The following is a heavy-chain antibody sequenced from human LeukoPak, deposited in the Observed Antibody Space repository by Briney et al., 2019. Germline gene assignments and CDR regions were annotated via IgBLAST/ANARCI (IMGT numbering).Heavy chain of an antibody. J-gene: IGHJ4*02. D-gene: IGHD3-22*01. CDR1: GVTFSSYW. V-gene: IGHV3-7*01. CDR2: IKQDGSEK. Sequence: GGSLRLSCEASGVTFSSYWMSWARQAPGKGLEWVANIKQDGSEKYYVDSVKGRFTISRVNAKNTLYLQMNSLRAEDTAVYYCARDLELTYYDSSGYDYWGQGTPVTVSS. CDR3: ARDLELTYYDSSGYDY.